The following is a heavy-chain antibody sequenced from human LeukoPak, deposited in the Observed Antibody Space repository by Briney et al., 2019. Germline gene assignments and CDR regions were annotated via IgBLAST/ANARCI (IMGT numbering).Heavy chain of an antibody. CDR1: GFTFSSYS. J-gene: IGHJ5*02. V-gene: IGHV3-48*01. Sequence: PGGSLRLSCAASGFTFSSYSMNWVRQAPGKGLEWVSYISSSSSTIYYADSVKGRFTISRDNAKNSLYLQVNSLRAEDTAVYYCAAMTTVTPGGFDPWGQGTLVTVSS. CDR2: ISSSSSTI. CDR3: AAMTTVTPGGFDP. D-gene: IGHD4-17*01.